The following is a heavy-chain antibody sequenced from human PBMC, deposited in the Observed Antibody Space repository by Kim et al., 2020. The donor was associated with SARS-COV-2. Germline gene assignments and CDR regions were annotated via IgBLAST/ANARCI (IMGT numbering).Heavy chain of an antibody. CDR2: IYYSGNT. CDR1: GGSISSFY. D-gene: IGHD3-10*01. J-gene: IGHJ3*02. Sequence: SETLSLTCTVSGGSISSFYWSWIRQPPGKGLEWIGYIYYSGNTNYNPSLKSRVTISVDTSKNQFSLNLNSVTAADTAVYYCARGGNYYDSGSYYNGIAFDIWGQGTMVTVSS. CDR3: ARGGNYYDSGSYYNGIAFDI. V-gene: IGHV4-59*01.